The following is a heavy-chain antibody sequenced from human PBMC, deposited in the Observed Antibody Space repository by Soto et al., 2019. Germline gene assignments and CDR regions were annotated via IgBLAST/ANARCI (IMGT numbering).Heavy chain of an antibody. V-gene: IGHV3-23*01. CDR1: GFSFGSYA. D-gene: IGHD3-3*01. J-gene: IGHJ4*02. CDR2: ISGSDGKT. CDR3: ARWSYLDY. Sequence: GGSLRLSCAASGFSFGSYALSWVRQAPGKGLEWVSTISGSDGKTFYADSVKGRFSISRDTSQSTLYLQMNSLRDDDTAMYYCARWSYLDYWGQGTRVTVSS.